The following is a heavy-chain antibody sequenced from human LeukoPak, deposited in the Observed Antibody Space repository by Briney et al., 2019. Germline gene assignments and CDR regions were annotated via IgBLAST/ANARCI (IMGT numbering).Heavy chain of an antibody. CDR3: ASTITMIVRL. D-gene: IGHD3-22*01. CDR1: GFPFSKAW. CDR2: ISSSSSYI. Sequence: GGSLRLSCAASGFPFSKAWINWVRQAPGKGLEWVSSISSSSSYIYYADSVKGRFTISRDNAKNSLYLQMNSLRAEDTAVYYCASTITMIVRLWGQGTLVTVSS. J-gene: IGHJ4*02. V-gene: IGHV3-21*01.